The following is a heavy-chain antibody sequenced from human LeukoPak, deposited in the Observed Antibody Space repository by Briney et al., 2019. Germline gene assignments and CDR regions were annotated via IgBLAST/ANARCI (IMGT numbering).Heavy chain of an antibody. D-gene: IGHD2-15*01. CDR3: AKDLGYCSGGSCYGWFDP. CDR2: ISGSGGST. CDR1: GLTFSSYA. J-gene: IGHJ5*02. V-gene: IGHV3-23*01. Sequence: GGSLRLSCAASGLTFSSYAMSWVRQAPGKGLEWVSAISGSGGSTYYADSVKGRFTISRDNSKNTLYLQMNSLRAEDTAVYYCAKDLGYCSGGSCYGWFDPWGQGTLVTVSS.